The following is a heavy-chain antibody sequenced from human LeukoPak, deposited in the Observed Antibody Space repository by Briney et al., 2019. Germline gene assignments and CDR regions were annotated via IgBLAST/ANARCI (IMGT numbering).Heavy chain of an antibody. CDR1: GFTVSSNY. J-gene: IGHJ6*03. Sequence: GGSLRLSCAASGFTVSSNYMSWVRQAPGKGLEWVSVIYSGGSTYYTDSVKGRFTISRDNSKNTVYLQMNSLRAEDTAVYYCAKGRDFWNYYYYMDVWGKGTTVAVSS. CDR3: AKGRDFWNYYYYMDV. CDR2: IYSGGST. V-gene: IGHV3-66*01. D-gene: IGHD3-3*01.